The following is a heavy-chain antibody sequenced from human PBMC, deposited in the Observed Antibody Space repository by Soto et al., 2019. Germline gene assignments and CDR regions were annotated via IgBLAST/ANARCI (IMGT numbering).Heavy chain of an antibody. D-gene: IGHD6-19*01. J-gene: IGHJ6*02. CDR1: GFTFSSYS. CDR3: ARGAVAGGYYYYGMDV. V-gene: IGHV3-21*01. Sequence: PGGPLRLSCAASGFTFSSYSMNWVRQAPGKGLEWVSSISSSSSYIYYADSVKGRFTISRDNAKNSLYLQMNSLRAEDTAVYYCARGAVAGGYYYYGMDVWGQGTTVTVSS. CDR2: ISSSSSYI.